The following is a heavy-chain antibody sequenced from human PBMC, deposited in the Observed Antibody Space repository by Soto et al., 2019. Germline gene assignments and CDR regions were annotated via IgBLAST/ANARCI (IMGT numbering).Heavy chain of an antibody. CDR2: IYAGDSDT. Sequence: GESLKISCQWSGYTFDKHWVAWVRQMPGKGLEWMGSIYAGDSDTRYSPSLQGQVTISADKSLSTVYLQWNRLKASDTALYYCPRTARLQIFAAVPSRHYAMDVLGQGASVAV. V-gene: IGHV5-51*01. CDR3: PRTARLQIFAAVPSRHYAMDV. CDR1: GYTFDKHW. J-gene: IGHJ6*02. D-gene: IGHD3-3*01.